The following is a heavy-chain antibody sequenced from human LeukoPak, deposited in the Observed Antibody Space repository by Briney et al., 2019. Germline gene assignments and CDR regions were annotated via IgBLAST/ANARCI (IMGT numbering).Heavy chain of an antibody. CDR1: GFTFSSYS. CDR3: AREPYSSSSYYYYMDV. Sequence: PGGSLRLSCAASGFTFSSYSMMWVRQAPGKGLEWVSYISSSSTTIHYADSVKGRFTISRDNAKNSVYLQMNSLRAEDTAVYYCAREPYSSSSYYYYMDVWGKGTTVTVSS. CDR2: ISSSSTTI. D-gene: IGHD6-6*01. J-gene: IGHJ6*03. V-gene: IGHV3-48*01.